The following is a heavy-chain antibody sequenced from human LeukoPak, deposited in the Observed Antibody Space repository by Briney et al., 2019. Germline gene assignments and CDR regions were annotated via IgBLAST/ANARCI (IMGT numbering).Heavy chain of an antibody. CDR1: GGTFSSYA. CDR3: ASTGGYCSSTSCYDGGDYYYYYMDV. Sequence: SVKVSCKASGGTFSSYAISWVRQAPGQGLEWMGGIIPIFGTANYAQKFQGRVTITADESTSTAYMELSSLRSEDTAAYYCASTGGYCSSTSCYDGGDYYYYYMDVWGKGTTVTVSS. D-gene: IGHD2-2*01. V-gene: IGHV1-69*13. J-gene: IGHJ6*03. CDR2: IIPIFGTA.